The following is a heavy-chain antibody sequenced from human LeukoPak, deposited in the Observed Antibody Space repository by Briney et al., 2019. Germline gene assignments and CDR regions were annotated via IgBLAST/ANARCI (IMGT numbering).Heavy chain of an antibody. D-gene: IGHD1-26*01. J-gene: IGHJ4*02. Sequence: PSETLSLTCTVSGGSISGYYWSWIRQPPGKGLEWIGYINYSGSTNYNPSFKSRVTISVDTSKKQFSLKLSSATAADTAVYYCARLGATTPSYWGQGTLVTVSS. CDR2: INYSGST. CDR1: GGSISGYY. V-gene: IGHV4-59*08. CDR3: ARLGATTPSY.